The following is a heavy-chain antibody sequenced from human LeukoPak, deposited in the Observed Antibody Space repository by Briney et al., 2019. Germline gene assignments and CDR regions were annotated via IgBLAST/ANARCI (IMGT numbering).Heavy chain of an antibody. J-gene: IGHJ4*02. Sequence: SVKVSCKACGGTFSSYAISWVRQAPGQGLEWMGRIIPILGIANYAQKFQGRVTITADKSTSTAYMELSSLRSEDTAVYYCARDYYDSSGYYYPYWGQGTLVTVSS. V-gene: IGHV1-69*04. CDR3: ARDYYDSSGYYYPY. CDR2: IIPILGIA. CDR1: GGTFSSYA. D-gene: IGHD3-22*01.